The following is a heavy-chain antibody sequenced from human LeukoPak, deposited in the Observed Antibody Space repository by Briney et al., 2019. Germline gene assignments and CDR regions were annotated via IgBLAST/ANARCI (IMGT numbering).Heavy chain of an antibody. J-gene: IGHJ4*02. CDR3: ARDLDYYGSGSYFYY. Sequence: ASVKVSCKASGYTFTSYYMHWVRQAPGQGLEWMGIINPSGGSTSYAQKFQGRVTMTTDTSTSTAYMELRSLRSDDTAVYYCARDLDYYGSGSYFYYWGQGTLVTVSS. CDR2: INPSGGST. CDR1: GYTFTSYY. V-gene: IGHV1-46*01. D-gene: IGHD3-10*01.